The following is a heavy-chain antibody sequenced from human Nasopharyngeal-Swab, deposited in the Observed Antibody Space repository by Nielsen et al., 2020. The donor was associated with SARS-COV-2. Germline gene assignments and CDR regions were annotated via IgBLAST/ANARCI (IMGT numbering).Heavy chain of an antibody. D-gene: IGHD2-2*01. CDR2: ISSSSSYI. CDR1: GFTFSSYS. CDR3: ARDQEGYCSSTSCYDKGAFDI. Sequence: GGSLRLSCAASGFTFSSYSMNWVRQAPGKGLEWVSSISSSSSYIYYADSVKGRFTISRDNAKNSLYLQMNSLRAEDTAVYYCARDQEGYCSSTSCYDKGAFDIWGQGTMVTVSS. V-gene: IGHV3-21*01. J-gene: IGHJ3*02.